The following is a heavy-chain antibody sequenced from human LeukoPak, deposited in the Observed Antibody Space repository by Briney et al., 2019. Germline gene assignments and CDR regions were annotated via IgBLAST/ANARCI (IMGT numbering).Heavy chain of an antibody. Sequence: ASVKVSCKASEYTFTSYYRHLVRQAPGQGLEWMGIINPSGGSTSYAQKFQGRVTMTRDTSTSTVYMELSSLRSEDTAVYYCARGYRIQLWLPPPGYWGQGTLVTVSS. V-gene: IGHV1-46*01. CDR2: INPSGGST. D-gene: IGHD5-18*01. CDR1: EYTFTSYY. CDR3: ARGYRIQLWLPPPGY. J-gene: IGHJ4*02.